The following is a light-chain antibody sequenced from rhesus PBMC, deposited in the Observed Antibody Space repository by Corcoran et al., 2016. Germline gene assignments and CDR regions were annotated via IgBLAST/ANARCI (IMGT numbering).Light chain of an antibody. Sequence: QVILTQSPATLSLSQGERATLSCRASQSVSSYLVWYQQKPGKAPRLLIYGASSRATGIPDRVSGSGSRPDFTLTISSLEHEEVGVYHCYQHSRGLNFGGGTKVELK. J-gene: IGKJ4*01. CDR1: QSVSSY. CDR3: YQHSRGLN. V-gene: IGKV3-10*01. CDR2: GAS.